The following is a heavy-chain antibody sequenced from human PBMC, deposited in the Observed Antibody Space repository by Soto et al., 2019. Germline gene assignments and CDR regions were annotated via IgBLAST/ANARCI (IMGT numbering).Heavy chain of an antibody. J-gene: IGHJ4*02. CDR3: ASATVVAATFDF. V-gene: IGHV3-21*01. Sequence: VQLVESGGGLVKPGGSLTLSCAASGFAFRSYNMNWVRQAPGKGLEWVASISSGSSNIYYADSVKGRFTISRDNAKKSLFLQMDSLRAEDSAVYYCASATVVAATFDFWGQGTLVTVSS. CDR1: GFAFRSYN. CDR2: ISSGSSNI. D-gene: IGHD2-15*01.